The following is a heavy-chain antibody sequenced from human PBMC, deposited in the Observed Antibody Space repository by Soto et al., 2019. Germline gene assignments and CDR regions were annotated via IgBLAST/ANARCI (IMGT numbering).Heavy chain of an antibody. CDR3: ARPKSFAVADNFDY. D-gene: IGHD6-19*01. CDR1: TFIFSTYW. Sequence: GGSLRLSCAAPTFIFSTYWMTWVRQAPGKGLEWVANIKRDGSETHYADSVKGRFTISRDNAKNSLYLQMNSLRAEDTAVFYCARPKSFAVADNFDYWGLGTLVTVS. CDR2: IKRDGSET. J-gene: IGHJ4*02. V-gene: IGHV3-7*01.